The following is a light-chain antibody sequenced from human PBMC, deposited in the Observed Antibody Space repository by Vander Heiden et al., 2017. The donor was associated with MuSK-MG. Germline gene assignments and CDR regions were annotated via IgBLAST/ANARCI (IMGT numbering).Light chain of an antibody. CDR2: DAS. J-gene: IGKJ4*01. CDR1: QSVSSY. V-gene: IGKV3-11*01. Sequence: EIVLTQSPATLSLSPGERGTLSCRASQSVSSYLAWYQQKPGQAPRLLIYDASNRATGIPARFSGSGSGTDFTLTISSLEPEDFAVYYCQQRSSWPRLTFGGGTKVEIK. CDR3: QQRSSWPRLT.